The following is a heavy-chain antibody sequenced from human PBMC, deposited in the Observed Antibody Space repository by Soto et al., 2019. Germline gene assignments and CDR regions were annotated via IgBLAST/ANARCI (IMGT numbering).Heavy chain of an antibody. Sequence: QVQLVESGGGVVQPGRSLRLSCAASGFTFSSYGMHWVRQAPGKGLEWVAVISYDGSNKYYADSVKGRFTISRDNSKNTLYLQMNSLRAEDTAVYYCAREPRKWIQPYYGMDVWGQGTTVTVSS. CDR2: ISYDGSNK. D-gene: IGHD5-18*01. CDR1: GFTFSSYG. CDR3: AREPRKWIQPYYGMDV. J-gene: IGHJ6*02. V-gene: IGHV3-30*03.